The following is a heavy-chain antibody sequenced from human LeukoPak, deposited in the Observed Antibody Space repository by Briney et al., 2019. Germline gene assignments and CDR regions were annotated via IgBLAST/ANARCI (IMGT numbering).Heavy chain of an antibody. V-gene: IGHV3-66*01. Sequence: GGSLRLSCAASGFTVSSNYMSWVRQPPGKGLEWVSVIFSDGTTYYAASVKGRLTISRDISKNTLYLQMNSLRVEDTAMYYCARDFLDWGTRTGAFDIWGQGTMVTVSS. CDR2: IFSDGTT. J-gene: IGHJ3*02. CDR1: GFTVSSNY. D-gene: IGHD1-1*01. CDR3: ARDFLDWGTRTGAFDI.